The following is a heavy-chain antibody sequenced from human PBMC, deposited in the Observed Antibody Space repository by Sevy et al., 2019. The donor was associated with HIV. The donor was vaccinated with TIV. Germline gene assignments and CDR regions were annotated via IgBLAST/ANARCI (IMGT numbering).Heavy chain of an antibody. CDR1: GYTFNRYS. J-gene: IGHJ4*02. Sequence: ASVKVSCKASGYTFNRYSMNWVRQAPGQGLEWMGWIVTDTGKATYAPGFTGRFVFSFDTSVSTAYLQISSLKAEAAAVYYCAREVLRLYYWGQGTLVTVSS. CDR2: IVTDTGKA. V-gene: IGHV7-4-1*01. CDR3: AREVLRLYY. D-gene: IGHD1-26*01.